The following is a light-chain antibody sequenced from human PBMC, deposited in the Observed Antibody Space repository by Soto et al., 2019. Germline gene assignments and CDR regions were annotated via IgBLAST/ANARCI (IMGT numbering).Light chain of an antibody. CDR1: SSDVGSYNL. CDR3: CSYAAGSTVP. V-gene: IGLV2-23*02. J-gene: IGLJ2*01. CDR2: EVS. Sequence: QSALTQPASVSGSPGQSITISCTGTSSDVGSYNLVSWYQQHPGKAPKLMIYEVSKRPSGVSNRFSGSKSGNTASLTISGLQAEDEADYFCCSYAAGSTVPFGGGTKLTVL.